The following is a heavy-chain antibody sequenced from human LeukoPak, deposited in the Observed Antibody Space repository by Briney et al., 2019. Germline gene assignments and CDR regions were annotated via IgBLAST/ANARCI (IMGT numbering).Heavy chain of an antibody. V-gene: IGHV3-48*03. Sequence: GGSLRLSCAASGFTFSSYEMNWVRQAPGKGLEWVSYISSSGSTIYYADSVKGRFTISRDNAENSLFLQMNSLRAEDTAVYYCARDPILSYYYYYMDVWGEGTTVTISS. J-gene: IGHJ6*03. CDR3: ARDPILSYYYYYMDV. CDR1: GFTFSSYE. CDR2: ISSSGSTI.